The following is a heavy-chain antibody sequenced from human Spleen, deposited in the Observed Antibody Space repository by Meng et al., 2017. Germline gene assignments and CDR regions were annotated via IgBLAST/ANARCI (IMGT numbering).Heavy chain of an antibody. Sequence: QVQLQQWGAGLLKPSETLSLTCAVYGDSFSGYFWSWIRQSPEKGLEWIGEINHSGSTNYNPSLRSRIHIPIDTSKNQFSLHLSSVTAADTAVYYCARGPSKNYRKSSQLGYWGQGTLVTVSS. V-gene: IGHV4-34*02. CDR1: GDSFSGYF. D-gene: IGHD5-24*01. CDR3: ARGPSKNYRKSSQLGY. J-gene: IGHJ4*02. CDR2: INHSGST.